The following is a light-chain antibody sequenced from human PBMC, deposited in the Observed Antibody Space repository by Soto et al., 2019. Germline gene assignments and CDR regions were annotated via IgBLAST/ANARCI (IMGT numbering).Light chain of an antibody. J-gene: IGKJ1*01. CDR2: GAS. V-gene: IGKV3-20*01. CDR3: QQYPWT. Sequence: EIVLTQSPGTLSLSPGERATLSCRASQSVSSSYLAWYQQKPGQAPRLLIYGASSRATGIPDRFSGSGSGTDFTLTISPLDSEEFAVYHCQQYPWTFGQGTKVEIK. CDR1: QSVSSSY.